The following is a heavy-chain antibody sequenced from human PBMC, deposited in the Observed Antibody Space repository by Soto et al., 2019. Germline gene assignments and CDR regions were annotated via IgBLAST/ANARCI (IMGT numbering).Heavy chain of an antibody. Sequence: SETLSLTCTVSGGSISSGGYYWSWIRQHPGKGLEWIGYIYYSGSTYYNPSLKSRVTISVDTSKNQFSLKLSSVTAADTAVYYCARELIPGTSHYYYYYGMDVLCQGTTVTVSS. CDR2: IYYSGST. J-gene: IGHJ6*02. D-gene: IGHD1-1*01. V-gene: IGHV4-31*02. CDR1: GGSISSGGYY. CDR3: ARELIPGTSHYYYYYGMDV.